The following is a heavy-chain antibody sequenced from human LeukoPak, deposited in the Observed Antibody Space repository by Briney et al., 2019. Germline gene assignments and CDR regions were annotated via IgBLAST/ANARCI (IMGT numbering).Heavy chain of an antibody. CDR2: IWYDGSNK. CDR3: AQGPTPYGDYNYYYGMDV. V-gene: IGHV3-33*08. Sequence: GGSLRLSCEGSAFIFSGHWMNWVRQTPGKGLEWVAVIWYDGSNKYYADSVKGRFTISRDNSKNTLYLQMNSLRAEDTAVYYCAQGPTPYGDYNYYYGMDVWGQGTTVTVSS. D-gene: IGHD4-17*01. CDR1: AFIFSGHW. J-gene: IGHJ6*02.